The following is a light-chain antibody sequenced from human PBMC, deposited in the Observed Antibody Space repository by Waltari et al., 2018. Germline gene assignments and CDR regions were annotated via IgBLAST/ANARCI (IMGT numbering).Light chain of an antibody. CDR1: QSISSR. Sequence: DIQMTQSPSTLSASVGDRVTITCRASQSISSRLAWYQQKPGKAPKFLIYDASSLQSGVPSRFSGSGSGTDFTLKISRVEAEDVGVYYCMQTLQTPGTFGQGTKVEIK. J-gene: IGKJ1*01. CDR2: DAS. V-gene: IGKV1-5*01. CDR3: MQTLQTPGT.